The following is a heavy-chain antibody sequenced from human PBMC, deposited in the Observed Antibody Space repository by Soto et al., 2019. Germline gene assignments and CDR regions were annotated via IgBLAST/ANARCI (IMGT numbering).Heavy chain of an antibody. Sequence: TGGSLRLSCTASGFTFSHYALHWLRQTPGKGLEWVAYISYHGNTEKYADSVKGRSTISRDNYKKEVYLQMNSLRIEDTAVYYCARVGLNVFRAANDSYNWFEPWGQGTLVTVSS. D-gene: IGHD6-25*01. J-gene: IGHJ5*02. CDR2: ISYHGNTE. CDR3: ARVGLNVFRAANDSYNWFEP. V-gene: IGHV3-30*04. CDR1: GFTFSHYA.